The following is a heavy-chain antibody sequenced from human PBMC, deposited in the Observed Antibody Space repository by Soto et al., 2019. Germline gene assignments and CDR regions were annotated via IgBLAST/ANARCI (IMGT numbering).Heavy chain of an antibody. Sequence: SETLSLTRVVCGESISSTIWWTWVRQHPGKRLEWIGEIYHNGSPTYSPSLRGRATISVDKSNNQFSLRLRSVTAADTAVYYCVRVDKQLGTTFFDRWGQGILVTVSS. D-gene: IGHD1-1*01. V-gene: IGHV4-4*02. CDR3: VRVDKQLGTTFFDR. J-gene: IGHJ5*02. CDR2: IYHNGSP. CDR1: GESISSTIW.